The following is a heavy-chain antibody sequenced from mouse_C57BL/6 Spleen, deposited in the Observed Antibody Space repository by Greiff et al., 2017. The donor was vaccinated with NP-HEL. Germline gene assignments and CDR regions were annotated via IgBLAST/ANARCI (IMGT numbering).Heavy chain of an antibody. D-gene: IGHD3-2*02. CDR2: IRSKSNNYAT. Sequence: EVQLVESGGGLVQPKGSLKLSCAASGFSFNTYAMNWVRQAPGKGLEWVARIRSKSNNYATYYADSVKDRFTISRDDSESMLYLQMNNLKTEDTAMYYCVRRDSSGYAYWGQGTLVTVSA. J-gene: IGHJ3*01. CDR3: VRRDSSGYAY. CDR1: GFSFNTYA. V-gene: IGHV10-1*01.